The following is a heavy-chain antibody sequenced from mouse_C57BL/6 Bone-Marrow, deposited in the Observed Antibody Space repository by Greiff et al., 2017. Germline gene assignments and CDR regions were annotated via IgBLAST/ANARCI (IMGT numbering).Heavy chain of an antibody. J-gene: IGHJ2*01. CDR3: TSIYGNYGFDY. D-gene: IGHD2-1*01. CDR1: GYTFTSYW. Sequence: EVQLQQSGTVLARPGASVKMSCKTSGYTFTSYWMHWVKQRPGQGLEWIGAIYPGNSDTSYNQKFKGKDKLTAVTSASTAYMELSSLTHEDSAVYYCTSIYGNYGFDYWGQGTTLTVAS. V-gene: IGHV1-5*01. CDR2: IYPGNSDT.